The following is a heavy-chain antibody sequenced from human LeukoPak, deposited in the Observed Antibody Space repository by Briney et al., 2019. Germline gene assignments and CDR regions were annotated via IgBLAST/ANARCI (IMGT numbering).Heavy chain of an antibody. V-gene: IGHV3-11*01. CDR1: GFTFSDYY. CDR2: ISSSGSTI. CDR3: ARTPNTDSPRSPNWFDP. Sequence: GGSLRPSCAASGFTFSDYYMSWIRQAPGKGLEWVSYISSSGSTIYYADSVKGRFTISRDNAKNSLYLQMNSLRAEDTAVYYCARTPNTDSPRSPNWFDPWGQGTLVTVSS. D-gene: IGHD1/OR15-1a*01. J-gene: IGHJ5*02.